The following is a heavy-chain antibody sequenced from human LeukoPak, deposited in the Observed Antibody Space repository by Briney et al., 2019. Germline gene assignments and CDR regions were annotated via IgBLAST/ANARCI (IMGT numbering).Heavy chain of an antibody. V-gene: IGHV3-49*04. CDR2: IRSKAYGGTT. D-gene: IGHD3-22*01. CDR1: GFTFGDYA. J-gene: IGHJ4*02. Sequence: GGSLRLSCKASGFTFGDYAMSWVRQAPGKGLEWVGFIRSKAYGGTTEYAASVKARFTTSKDDSKSIAYLQMNSLKTEDTAVYYCTRDGPDYYDSSGYYFDYWGQGTLVTVSS. CDR3: TRDGPDYYDSSGYYFDY.